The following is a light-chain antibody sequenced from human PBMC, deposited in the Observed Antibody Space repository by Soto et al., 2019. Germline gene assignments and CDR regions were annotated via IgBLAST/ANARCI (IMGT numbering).Light chain of an antibody. Sequence: EIVLTQSPGTLSLSPGERATLSCRASQTISSSFLAWYQQKPGQAPRLLIYRASRRAPGIPDRFSGSGSWTDFTRTIIRLEPEYFAVYYCLQFGSSPLYTFGPGDKVEIK. CDR1: QTISSSF. V-gene: IGKV3-20*01. CDR2: RAS. CDR3: LQFGSSPLYT. J-gene: IGKJ3*01.